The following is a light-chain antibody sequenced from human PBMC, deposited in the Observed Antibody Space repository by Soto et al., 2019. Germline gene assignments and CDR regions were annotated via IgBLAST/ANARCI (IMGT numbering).Light chain of an antibody. V-gene: IGKV1-13*02. CDR1: QGVGNA. Sequence: AIQMTQSPSSLSASVGDRVTISCRASQGVGNALGWYQQKPGKVPKLLIYDASSLQSGVSSRFSGSASGTEFILTICSLQPDDFATYYCQQYRTFGHGTKVDIK. CDR3: QQYRT. J-gene: IGKJ1*01. CDR2: DAS.